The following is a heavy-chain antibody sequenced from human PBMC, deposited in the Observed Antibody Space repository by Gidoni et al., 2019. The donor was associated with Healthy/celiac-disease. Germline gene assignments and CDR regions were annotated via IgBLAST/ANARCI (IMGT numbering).Heavy chain of an antibody. D-gene: IGHD2-2*01. CDR1: GFTFSSYS. J-gene: IGHJ6*02. CDR3: ARDSYSPRYAAWYYYGMDV. V-gene: IGHV3-21*01. CDR2: ISSSSSYI. Sequence: EVQLVESGGGLVKPGGSLRLSCAASGFTFSSYSMNWVRQAPGKGLEWVSSISSSSSYIYYADSVKGRFTISRDNAKNSLYLQMNSLRAEDTAVYYCARDSYSPRYAAWYYYGMDVWGQGTTVTVSS.